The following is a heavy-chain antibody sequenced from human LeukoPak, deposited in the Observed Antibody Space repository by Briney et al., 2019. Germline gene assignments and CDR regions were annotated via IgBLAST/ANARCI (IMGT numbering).Heavy chain of an antibody. Sequence: SETLSLTCTVSGGSISSGGYYWSWIRQHPGKGLEWIGYIYDSGSTYCNPSLKSRVTISVDTSQNQFSLKLNSVTAADTAVYYCARGGDSRGMDVWGQGTTVTVSS. V-gene: IGHV4-31*03. CDR3: ARGGDSRGMDV. D-gene: IGHD2-21*02. CDR2: IYDSGST. J-gene: IGHJ6*02. CDR1: GGSISSGGYY.